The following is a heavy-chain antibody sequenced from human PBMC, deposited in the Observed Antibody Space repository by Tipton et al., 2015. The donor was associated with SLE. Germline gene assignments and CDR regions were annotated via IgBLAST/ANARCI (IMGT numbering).Heavy chain of an antibody. Sequence: LRLSCAVYGGSFGGYYWSWIRQPPGKGLEWIGEINDSGSTNYNPSLKSRVTISVDTSKNQFSLKLNSVTAADTAVYYCARQNYLGSGSPDCWGQGTLVTVSS. CDR3: ARQNYLGSGSPDC. CDR2: INDSGST. J-gene: IGHJ4*02. D-gene: IGHD3-10*01. CDR1: GGSFGGYY. V-gene: IGHV4-34*01.